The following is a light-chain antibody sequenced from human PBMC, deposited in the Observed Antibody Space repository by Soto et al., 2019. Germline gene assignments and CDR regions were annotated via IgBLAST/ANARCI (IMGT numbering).Light chain of an antibody. Sequence: QSVLTQPPSASGTPGQRGTISCSGSRSNIGSNTVNWYQQLPGTAHKLLMYSNNQRPSGVPDRFSGSKSGTSASLAIIWLQSEDEADYYCAVWDDSLNGRVFGGGTKLTVL. CDR2: SNN. V-gene: IGLV1-44*01. J-gene: IGLJ3*02. CDR3: AVWDDSLNGRV. CDR1: RSNIGSNT.